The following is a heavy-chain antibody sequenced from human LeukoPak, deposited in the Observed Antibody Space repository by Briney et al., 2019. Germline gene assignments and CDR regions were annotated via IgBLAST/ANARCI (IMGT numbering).Heavy chain of an antibody. CDR1: GYSFSDFY. Sequence: SMKVCCKSSGYSFSDFYIHLVRQAPGPGLEYVGWITPKSGDTYSPQRFQGRVAMTRDASIITAYMELSSLRSDDTVVYFCARVRLADERAWAYWGQGTLVTVSS. J-gene: IGHJ4*02. CDR3: ARVRLADERAWAY. V-gene: IGHV1-2*02. D-gene: IGHD3-3*02. CDR2: ITPKSGDT.